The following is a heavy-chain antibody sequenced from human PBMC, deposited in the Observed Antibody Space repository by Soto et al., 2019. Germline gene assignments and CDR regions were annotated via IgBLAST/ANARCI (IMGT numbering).Heavy chain of an antibody. V-gene: IGHV3-13*01. J-gene: IGHJ6*02. CDR1: GFTFSSYD. Sequence: HPGGSLRLSCAASGFTFSSYDMHWVRQATGKGLEWVSAIGTAGDTYYPGSVKGRFTISRENAKNSLYLQMNSLRAGDTAVYYCARISRGYGAAGAPENYGMDVWGQGTTVTVSS. CDR2: IGTAGDT. CDR3: ARISRGYGAAGAPENYGMDV. D-gene: IGHD6-13*01.